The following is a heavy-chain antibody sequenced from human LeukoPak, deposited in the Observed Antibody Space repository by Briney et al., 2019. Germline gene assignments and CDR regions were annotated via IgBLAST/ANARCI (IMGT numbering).Heavy chain of an antibody. V-gene: IGHV4-59*01. D-gene: IGHD1-26*01. J-gene: IGHJ4*02. CDR3: ASRRGSYYYFDY. CDR1: GGSISSYY. CDR2: IYYSGST. Sequence: PSETLSLTCTVSGGSISSYYWSWIRQPPGKGLEWIGYIYYSGSTNYNPSLKSRVTISVDTSKNQFSLKLSSVTAADTAVYYCASRRGSYYYFDYWGQGTLVTVSS.